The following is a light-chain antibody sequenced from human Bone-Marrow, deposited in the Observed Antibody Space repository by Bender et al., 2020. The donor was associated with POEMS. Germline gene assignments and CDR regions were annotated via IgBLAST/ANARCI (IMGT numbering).Light chain of an antibody. CDR1: GIGSRS. J-gene: IGLJ1*01. CDR2: YNS. Sequence: SYVLTQPPSVSVAPGKTARIPCGGIGIGSRSVHWYQQKAGQAPVLVISYNSDRPSGIPDRFSGSNSGNTATLTINRVEAGDEADYYCHVWDTGVDYVFGAGTKVTVL. CDR3: HVWDTGVDYV. V-gene: IGLV3-21*04.